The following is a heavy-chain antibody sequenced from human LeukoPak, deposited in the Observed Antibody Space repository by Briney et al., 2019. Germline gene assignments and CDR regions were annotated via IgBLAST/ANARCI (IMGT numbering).Heavy chain of an antibody. CDR3: TSDWGYCSGDHCYVPHMDV. V-gene: IGHV3-15*01. CDR1: GFTFSSYW. D-gene: IGHD2-15*01. CDR2: IKGKVHGETT. J-gene: IGHJ6*03. Sequence: GGSLRLSCAASGFTFSSYWMSWVRQAPGKGLEWVGRIKGKVHGETTDYAAPGKGRFTISRDDSKNTLYLQMNSLKTEDTAAYYCTSDWGYCSGDHCYVPHMDVWGKGTTVTVSS.